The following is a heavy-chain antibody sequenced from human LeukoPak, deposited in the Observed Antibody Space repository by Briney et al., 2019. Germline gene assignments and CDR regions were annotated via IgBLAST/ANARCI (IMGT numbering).Heavy chain of an antibody. Sequence: SGGSLRLSCSASGFTFNNYAMSWVRQAPGKGLEWVSTISGSGDYPYYADSVKGRFTISRDNSRNTLFLQMNSLRAEDTAVYFCAKGDYDILTGYYWGQGTLVTVSS. CDR3: AKGDYDILTGYY. CDR1: GFTFNNYA. CDR2: ISGSGDYP. D-gene: IGHD3-9*01. V-gene: IGHV3-23*01. J-gene: IGHJ4*02.